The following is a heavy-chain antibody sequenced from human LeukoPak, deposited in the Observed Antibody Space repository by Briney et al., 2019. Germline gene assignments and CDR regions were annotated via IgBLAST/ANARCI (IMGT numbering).Heavy chain of an antibody. CDR1: GFTFTSSA. J-gene: IGHJ6*02. D-gene: IGHD6-13*01. CDR3: AADTRGSSWYYYYYGMDV. V-gene: IGHV1-58*02. CDR2: IVVGSGNT. Sequence: SVEVSCKASGFTFTSSAMQWVRQARGQRLEWIGWIVVGSGNTNYAQKFQERVTITRDMSTSTAYMELSSLRSEDTAVYYCAADTRGSSWYYYYYGMDVWGQGTTVTVSS.